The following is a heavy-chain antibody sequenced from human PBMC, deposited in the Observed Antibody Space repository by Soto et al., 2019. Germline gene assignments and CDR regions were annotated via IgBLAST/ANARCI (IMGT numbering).Heavy chain of an antibody. CDR2: IYYSGST. V-gene: IGHV4-30-4*08. J-gene: IGHJ4*02. CDR1: GGSIISGAYY. CDR3: ANARGYSYGINY. Sequence: ILSLTCTVSGGSIISGAYYWSWIRQHPGKGLEWIGYIYYSGSTYYNPSLKSRVSMSVDTSKNQFSLKLSSVTAADTAVYYCANARGYSYGINYWGQGTLVTVSS. D-gene: IGHD5-18*01.